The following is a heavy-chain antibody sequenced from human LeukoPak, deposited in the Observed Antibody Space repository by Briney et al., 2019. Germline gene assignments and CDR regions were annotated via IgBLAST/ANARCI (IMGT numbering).Heavy chain of an antibody. Sequence: GGSLRLSCAASGFSFRDYWMSWVRQAPGKGLEWVADIEPDGSGKTYVDSVKGRFTISRDNAQQSLYLQMDTLTAEDTAVYYCVTSWVRQQRDFWGQGTLVTVSS. J-gene: IGHJ4*02. CDR3: VTSWVRQQRDF. CDR1: GFSFRDYW. CDR2: IEPDGSGK. D-gene: IGHD3-10*01. V-gene: IGHV3-7*01.